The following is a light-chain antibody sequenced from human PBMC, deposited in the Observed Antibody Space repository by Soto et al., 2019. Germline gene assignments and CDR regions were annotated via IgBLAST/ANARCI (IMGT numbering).Light chain of an antibody. CDR2: RNN. Sequence: QSVLTQPPSASGTPGQRVTISCSGSSSNIGSNYVFWYQQLPGTAPKVLMYRNNQRPSGVPDRFSGSKSGTSASLAISGLRSEVEADYYCATWDDSLSGYVVFGGGTKRTVL. CDR3: ATWDDSLSGYVV. J-gene: IGLJ2*01. CDR1: SSNIGSNY. V-gene: IGLV1-47*01.